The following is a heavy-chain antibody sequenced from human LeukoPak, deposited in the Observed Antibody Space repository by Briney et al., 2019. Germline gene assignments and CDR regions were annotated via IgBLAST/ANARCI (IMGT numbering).Heavy chain of an antibody. CDR3: ARDGPAVAGTFYY. V-gene: IGHV3-21*01. D-gene: IGHD6-19*01. CDR2: ITSSSSYI. Sequence: KPGGSLRLSCAASGFTFSTYSMNWVRQAPGKGLEWVSSITSSSSYIYYADSVKGRFTISRDNAKNSLYLQMNSLRAEDTAMYFCARDGPAVAGTFYYWGQGTLVTVSS. CDR1: GFTFSTYS. J-gene: IGHJ4*02.